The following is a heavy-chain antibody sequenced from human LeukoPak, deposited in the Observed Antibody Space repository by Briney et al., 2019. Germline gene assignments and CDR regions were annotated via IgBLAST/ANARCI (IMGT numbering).Heavy chain of an antibody. CDR1: GFPFSSYS. CDR2: ISSSGTI. CDR3: VRGARGGDY. V-gene: IGHV3-48*04. J-gene: IGHJ4*02. Sequence: GGSLRLSCAASGFPFSSYSFNWVRLAPGKGLAWVAYISSSGTIYYAASVTGRFTISRDNAKNSLYLQMNSLRADDTAVYYGVRGARGGDYWGQGTLVTVSS. D-gene: IGHD2-15*01.